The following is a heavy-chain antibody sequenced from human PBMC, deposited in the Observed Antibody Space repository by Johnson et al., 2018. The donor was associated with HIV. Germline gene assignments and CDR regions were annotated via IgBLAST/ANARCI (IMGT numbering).Heavy chain of an antibody. Sequence: VQLVESGGGLIQPGGSLRLSCAASGFTVSSNDMSWVRQAPGKGLEWVSVIYSGGSTYYADSVRGRFTISRDNSNNTLYLQMNSLIAEDTAVYYCARGDSSGWDAFDIWGQGTMVTVSS. D-gene: IGHD6-19*01. V-gene: IGHV3-66*03. J-gene: IGHJ3*02. CDR1: GFTVSSND. CDR3: ARGDSSGWDAFDI. CDR2: IYSGGST.